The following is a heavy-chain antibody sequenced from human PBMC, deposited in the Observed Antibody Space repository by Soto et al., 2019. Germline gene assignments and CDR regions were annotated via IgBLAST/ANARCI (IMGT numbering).Heavy chain of an antibody. D-gene: IGHD3-10*01. V-gene: IGHV4-39*07. CDR2: IYYSGST. J-gene: IGHJ4*02. CDR1: GGSISSSSYY. CDR3: ARGSLRSGSYHPPIY. Sequence: PSETLSLTCTVSGGSISSSSYYWGWIRQPPGKGLEWIGSIYYSGSTYYNPSLKSRVTISVDTSKNQFSLKLSSVTAADTAVYYCARGSLRSGSYHPPIYWGQGTLVTVSS.